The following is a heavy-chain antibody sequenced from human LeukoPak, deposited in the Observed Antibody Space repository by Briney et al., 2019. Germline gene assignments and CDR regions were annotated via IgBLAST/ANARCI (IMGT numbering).Heavy chain of an antibody. V-gene: IGHV4-59*08. CDR2: IYYTGST. J-gene: IGHJ4*02. CDR3: ARHRYASGSSNFDY. Sequence: SETLSLTCTVSGGSISAYYWSWLRQPPGKGLEYIGYIYYTGSTNYNPSLKSRVTISVDTSKSQFSLKLSSVTAADTAVYYCARHRYASGSSNFDYWGQGTLVTVSS. CDR1: GGSISAYY. D-gene: IGHD3-10*01.